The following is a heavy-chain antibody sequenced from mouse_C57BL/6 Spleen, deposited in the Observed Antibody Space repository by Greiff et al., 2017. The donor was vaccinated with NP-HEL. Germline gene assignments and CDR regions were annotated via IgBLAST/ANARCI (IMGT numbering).Heavy chain of an antibody. J-gene: IGHJ1*03. CDR3: ARRYFGSNWYFDV. Sequence: EVMLVEPGGGLVKPGGSLKLSCAASGFTFSDYGMHWVRQAPEKGLEWVAYISSGSSTIHYADTVKGRFTFSRDNAKNTRFLRMTSLRSEDTAMYYCARRYFGSNWYFDVWGTETTVTVSS. CDR1: GFTFSDYG. D-gene: IGHD1-1*01. V-gene: IGHV5-17*01. CDR2: ISSGSSTI.